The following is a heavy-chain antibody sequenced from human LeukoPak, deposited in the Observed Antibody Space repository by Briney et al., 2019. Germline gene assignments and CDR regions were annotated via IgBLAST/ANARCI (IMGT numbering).Heavy chain of an antibody. D-gene: IGHD1-26*01. V-gene: IGHV3-33*08. CDR1: GFTFSSYG. CDR3: ASEKFHTGSHTTPDY. Sequence: PGRSLRLSCAASGFTFSSYGMHWVRQAPGKGLEWVAVIWYDGSHQHYADSVKGRFTVSRDNSKNTLYLQMNSLRAEDTAVYYCASEKFHTGSHTTPDYWGQGTLVTVSS. CDR2: IWYDGSHQ. J-gene: IGHJ4*02.